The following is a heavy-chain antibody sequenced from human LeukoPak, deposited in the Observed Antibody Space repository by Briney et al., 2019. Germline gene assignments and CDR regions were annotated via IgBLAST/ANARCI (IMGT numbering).Heavy chain of an antibody. CDR2: ISAYNGNT. D-gene: IGHD3-10*01. J-gene: IGHJ4*02. Sequence: ASVKVSCKASGYTFTSYGISGVRQAPGQGLEWMGWISAYNGNTNYAQKLQGRVTMTTDTSTSTAYMELRSLRSDDTAVYYCARASYDGSGSYSFDYWGQGTLVTVSS. CDR1: GYTFTSYG. CDR3: ARASYDGSGSYSFDY. V-gene: IGHV1-18*01.